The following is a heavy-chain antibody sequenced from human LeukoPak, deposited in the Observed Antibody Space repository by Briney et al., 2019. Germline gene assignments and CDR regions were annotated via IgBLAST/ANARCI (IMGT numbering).Heavy chain of an antibody. Sequence: SETLSLTCAVYGGSFSGYYWSWIRQPPGKGLEWIGEINHSGSTNYNPSLKSRVTISVDTSKNQFSLKLSSVTAADTAAYYCARGHGRYYYWGQGTLVTVSS. D-gene: IGHD1-1*01. CDR2: INHSGST. CDR3: ARGHGRYYY. V-gene: IGHV4-34*01. CDR1: GGSFSGYY. J-gene: IGHJ4*02.